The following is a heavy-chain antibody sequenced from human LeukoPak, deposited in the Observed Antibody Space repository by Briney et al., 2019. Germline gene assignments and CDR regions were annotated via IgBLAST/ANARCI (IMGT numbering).Heavy chain of an antibody. D-gene: IGHD2-21*01. J-gene: IGHJ4*02. V-gene: IGHV3-53*01. CDR2: IYRGGST. Sequence: GSLRLSLAASEFTVSSTFLRWFRQPPGKGLEWGSVIYRGGSTYYADSVKGRFTTSTDASKNTLYLQMSSLRAEDTGVYFCARVGNWYCSCDRSSGFWGQGTLVTV. CDR3: ARVGNWYCSCDRSSGF. CDR1: EFTVSSTF.